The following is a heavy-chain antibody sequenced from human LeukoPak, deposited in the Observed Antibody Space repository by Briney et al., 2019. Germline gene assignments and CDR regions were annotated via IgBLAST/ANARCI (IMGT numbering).Heavy chain of an antibody. V-gene: IGHV3-7*03. CDR1: GFTFSSYW. Sequence: GGSLRLSCAASGFTFSSYWMSWVRQAPGKGPEWVANINQDGSEKYYVDSVKGRFTISRDNAKNSLYLQMNSLRAEDTAVYYCARDGIAVAGTTKPIGYWGQGTLVTVSS. CDR2: INQDGSEK. CDR3: ARDGIAVAGTTKPIGY. D-gene: IGHD6-19*01. J-gene: IGHJ4*02.